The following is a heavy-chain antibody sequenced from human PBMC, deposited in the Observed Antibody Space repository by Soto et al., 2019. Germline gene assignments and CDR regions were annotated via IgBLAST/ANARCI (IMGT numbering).Heavy chain of an antibody. V-gene: IGHV4-34*01. Sequence: SETLSLTCAVYGGSFSGYYWSWIRQPPGKGLEWIGEINHSGSTNYNPSLKSRVTISVDTSKNQFSLKLSSVTAADTAVYYCARGKEPARRTSESFDYWGQGTLVTVSS. CDR3: ARGKEPARRTSESFDY. CDR2: INHSGST. D-gene: IGHD1-26*01. CDR1: GGSFSGYY. J-gene: IGHJ4*02.